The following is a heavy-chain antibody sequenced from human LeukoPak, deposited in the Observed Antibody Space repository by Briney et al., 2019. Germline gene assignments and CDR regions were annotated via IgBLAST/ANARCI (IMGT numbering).Heavy chain of an antibody. J-gene: IGHJ3*02. CDR1: DDSFSSHY. CDR2: ISYIGST. Sequence: SETLSLTCAVSDDSFSSHYWTWNRQPPGKGLEWIGYISYIGSTNYNPSLKSRVTISIDTSKNQFSLKLSSVTAADTAVYYCARDLVTVTKGFDIWGQGTMVSVSS. CDR3: ARDLVTVTKGFDI. D-gene: IGHD4-17*01. V-gene: IGHV4-59*11.